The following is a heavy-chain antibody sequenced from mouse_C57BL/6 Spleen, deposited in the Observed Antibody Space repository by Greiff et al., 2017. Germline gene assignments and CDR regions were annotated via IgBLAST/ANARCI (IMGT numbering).Heavy chain of an antibody. V-gene: IGHV1-15*01. J-gene: IGHJ3*01. CDR3: TRHGSSSFAY. CDR2: IDPETGGT. D-gene: IGHD1-1*01. CDR1: GYTFTDYE. Sequence: VQLQQSGAELVRPGASVTLSCKASGYTFTDYEMHWVKQTPVHGLEWIGAIDPETGGTAYNQKFKGKAILTADKSSSTAYMELRSLTSEDSAVYYCTRHGSSSFAYWGHGTLVTVSA.